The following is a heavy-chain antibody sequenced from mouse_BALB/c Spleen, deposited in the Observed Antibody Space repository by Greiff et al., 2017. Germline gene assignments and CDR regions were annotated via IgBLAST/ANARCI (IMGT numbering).Heavy chain of an antibody. CDR3: ARSSMVTADY. D-gene: IGHD2-2*01. V-gene: IGHV5-17*02. Sequence: EVQVVESGGGLVQPGGSRKLSCAASGFTFSSFGMHWVRQAPEKGLEWVAYISSGSSTIYYADTVKGRFTISRDNPKNTLFLQMTSLRSEDTAMYYCARSSMVTADYWGQGTTLTVSS. CDR1: GFTFSSFG. J-gene: IGHJ2*01. CDR2: ISSGSSTI.